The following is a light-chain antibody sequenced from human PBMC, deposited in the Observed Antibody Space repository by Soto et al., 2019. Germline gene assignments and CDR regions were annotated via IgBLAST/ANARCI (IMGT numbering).Light chain of an antibody. V-gene: IGLV2-23*01. CDR1: SRDVGRNNR. J-gene: IGLJ1*01. CDR2: EGS. Sequence: QSGLTQPASVSGSPGQTITVSCSGTSRDVGRNNRVSWYKQHAGKAAKLMIDEGSTRPSGVSNRFSGFKSGNTASLPISGLYAGDEVHYYCCSSAGSITSEVFGTGTKVTV. CDR3: CSSAGSITSEV.